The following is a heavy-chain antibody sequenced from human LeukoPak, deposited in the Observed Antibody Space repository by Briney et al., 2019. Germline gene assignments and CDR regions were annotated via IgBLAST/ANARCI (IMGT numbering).Heavy chain of an antibody. Sequence: GGSLRLSCAASGFTFGVSTMHWVRQASGKGLEWIGRIRTKANTYATAYSVSVKGRFTISRDDSKNTAYLQMNSLKTEDTAVYYCTVSGIASDAFDIWGQGTMVTVSS. CDR2: IRTKANTYAT. D-gene: IGHD2-21*01. CDR1: GFTFGVST. V-gene: IGHV3-73*01. J-gene: IGHJ3*02. CDR3: TVSGIASDAFDI.